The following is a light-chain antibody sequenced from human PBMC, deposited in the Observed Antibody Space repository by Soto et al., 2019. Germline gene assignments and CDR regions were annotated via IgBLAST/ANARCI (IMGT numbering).Light chain of an antibody. CDR3: CSSAPESTYV. J-gene: IGLJ1*01. Sequence: QSVLTQPASVSGSPGQSITISCTGTSSDVGAYIFVSWYQQYPGKAPKLMIYDITNRPSGVSNRFSGSTSGNAASLTISALQADDEADYFCCSSAPESTYVFGTGTKVTVL. V-gene: IGLV2-14*01. CDR1: SSDVGAYIF. CDR2: DIT.